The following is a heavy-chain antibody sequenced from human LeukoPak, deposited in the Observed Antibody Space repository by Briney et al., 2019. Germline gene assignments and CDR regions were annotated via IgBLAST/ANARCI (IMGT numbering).Heavy chain of an antibody. J-gene: IGHJ4*02. CDR3: AKVRFGPSTVTTCFDY. Sequence: GGSLRLSCAASGFTFSSYAMSWVRQAPGKGLEWVSAISGSGGSTYYADPVKGRFTISRDNSKNTLYLQMNSLRAEDTAVYYCAKVRFGPSTVTTCFDYWGQGTLVTVSS. V-gene: IGHV3-23*01. CDR1: GFTFSSYA. CDR2: ISGSGGST. D-gene: IGHD4-17*01.